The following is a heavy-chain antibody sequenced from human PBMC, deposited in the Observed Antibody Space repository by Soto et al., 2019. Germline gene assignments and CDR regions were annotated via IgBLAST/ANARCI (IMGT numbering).Heavy chain of an antibody. CDR3: ARGRIQLWLPYFDY. Sequence: SETLSLTCTVSGGSISSYYWSWIRQPPGKGLEWIGYIYYSGSTNYNPSLKSRVTISVDTSKNQFSLKLSSVTAADTAVYYCARGRIQLWLPYFDYWGQGTLATVSS. V-gene: IGHV4-59*01. CDR2: IYYSGST. D-gene: IGHD5-18*01. J-gene: IGHJ4*02. CDR1: GGSISSYY.